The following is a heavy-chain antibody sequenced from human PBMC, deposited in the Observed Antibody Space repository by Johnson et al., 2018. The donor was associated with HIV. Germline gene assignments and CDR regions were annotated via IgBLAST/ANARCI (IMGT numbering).Heavy chain of an antibody. J-gene: IGHJ3*02. V-gene: IGHV3-30*04. CDR1: AFTFSSYA. D-gene: IGHD4-23*01. Sequence: QVQLVESGGGVVQPGRSLRLSCAASAFTFSSYAMHWVRQAPGKGLEWVADISYDGTNKYYVDSVKGRFTISRDNSKNTLYLQMNGLRTADTAVYYCAKDTGGNSGNDAFDIWGQGTLVTVSS. CDR3: AKDTGGNSGNDAFDI. CDR2: ISYDGTNK.